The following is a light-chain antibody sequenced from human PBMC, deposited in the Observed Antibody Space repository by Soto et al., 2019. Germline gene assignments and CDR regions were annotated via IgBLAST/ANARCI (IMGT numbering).Light chain of an antibody. V-gene: IGKV1-17*01. CDR1: QDIGIN. J-gene: IGKJ1*01. CDR3: LQHNAYPWT. CDR2: VAS. Sequence: DIQMTQSPSSLSASVGDRVTMTCRASQDIGINLGWFQQKPGKAPKRLIYVASSLQSGVHSRFSGSGSGTEFTLTISSLQPEDFASYFCLQHNAYPWTFGQGTKVEV.